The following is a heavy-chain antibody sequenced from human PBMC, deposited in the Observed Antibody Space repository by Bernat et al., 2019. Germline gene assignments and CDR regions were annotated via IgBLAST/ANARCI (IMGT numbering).Heavy chain of an antibody. CDR2: INSDGSST. CDR3: ARVYEGSSVVVVAANYGMDV. Sequence: EVQLVESGGGLVQPGGSLRLSCAASGFTFSSYWMHWVRQAPGKGLVWVSRINSDGSSTSYADSVKGRFTISRDNAKNTLYLQMNSLRAEDTAVYYCARVYEGSSVVVVAANYGMDVWGQGTTVTVSS. CDR1: GFTFSSYW. D-gene: IGHD2-15*01. J-gene: IGHJ6*02. V-gene: IGHV3-74*01.